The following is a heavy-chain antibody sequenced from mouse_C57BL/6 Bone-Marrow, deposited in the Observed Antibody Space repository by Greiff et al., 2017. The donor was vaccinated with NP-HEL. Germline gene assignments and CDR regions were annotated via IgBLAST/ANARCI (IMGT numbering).Heavy chain of an antibody. V-gene: IGHV1-61*01. Sequence: QVQLQQPGAELVRPGSSVKLSCKASGYTFTSYWMDWVKQRPGQGLEWIGNIYPSDSETHYNQKFKDKATLTVDKSASTAYMQLSSLTSEDSAVYYCASGWLDFDYWGQGTTLTVSS. CDR1: GYTFTSYW. J-gene: IGHJ2*01. CDR3: ASGWLDFDY. D-gene: IGHD2-3*01. CDR2: IYPSDSET.